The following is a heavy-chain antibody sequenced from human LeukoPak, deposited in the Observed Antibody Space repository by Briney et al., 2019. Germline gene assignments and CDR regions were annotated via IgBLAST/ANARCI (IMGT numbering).Heavy chain of an antibody. J-gene: IGHJ6*02. D-gene: IGHD6-19*01. CDR1: GGSISSSSYY. V-gene: IGHV4-39*01. Sequence: SETLSLTCAVSGGSISSSSYYWGWIRQPPGKGLEWIGSIYYSGSTYYNPSLKSRVTISVDTSKNQFSLKLSSVTAADTAVYYCARQYSSGAYYYYGMDVWGQGTTVTVSS. CDR3: ARQYSSGAYYYYGMDV. CDR2: IYYSGST.